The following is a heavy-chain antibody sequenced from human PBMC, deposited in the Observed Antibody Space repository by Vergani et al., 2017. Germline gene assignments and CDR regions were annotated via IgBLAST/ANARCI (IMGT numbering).Heavy chain of an antibody. V-gene: IGHV3-48*01. CDR2: ISSSSSTI. Sequence: EVQLVESGGGLVQPGGSLRLSCAASGFTFSSYSMNWVRQAPGKGLEWVSYISSSSSTIYYADSVKGRFTISRDNAKNSLYLQMNSLRAEDTAVYYCASLDYYDSSGYDPFDYWGQGTLVTVSS. CDR3: ASLDYYDSSGYDPFDY. J-gene: IGHJ4*02. D-gene: IGHD3-22*01. CDR1: GFTFSSYS.